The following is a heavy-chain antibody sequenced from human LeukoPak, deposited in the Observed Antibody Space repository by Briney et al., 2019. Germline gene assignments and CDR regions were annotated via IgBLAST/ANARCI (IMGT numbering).Heavy chain of an antibody. D-gene: IGHD3-10*01. Sequence: SETLSLTCAVYGGSFSGYYWSWIRQPPGKGLEWIGQITHSGITNYNPSLKSRVTISLDTSKNQFSLNLSSVTAADTAVYYCARRAGFEEALDFDYWGQGTLVTVSS. V-gene: IGHV4-34*01. J-gene: IGHJ4*02. CDR2: ITHSGIT. CDR3: ARRAGFEEALDFDY. CDR1: GGSFSGYY.